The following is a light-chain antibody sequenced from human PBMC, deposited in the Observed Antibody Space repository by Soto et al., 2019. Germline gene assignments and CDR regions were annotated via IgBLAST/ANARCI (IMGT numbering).Light chain of an antibody. J-gene: IGLJ1*01. V-gene: IGLV1-40*01. CDR2: GNS. Sequence: QPVLTPPPSVSGAPGQRVTISCTGSSSNIGAGYDVHWYQQLPGTAPKLLIYGNSNRPSGVPDRFSGSKSGTSASLAITGLQAEDEADYYCQSYDSSLSALYVFGTGTKLTVL. CDR1: SSNIGAGYD. CDR3: QSYDSSLSALYV.